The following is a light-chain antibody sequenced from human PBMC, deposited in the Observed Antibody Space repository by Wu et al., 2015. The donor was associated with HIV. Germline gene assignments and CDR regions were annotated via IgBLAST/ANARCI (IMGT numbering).Light chain of an antibody. CDR3: QQYNNWPRT. Sequence: EIVLTQSPATLSVSPGERATLSCRASQSIGSKLAWYQQKAGQAPTFLIYDASTRATGIPARFSGSGSGTEFTLTISSLQSEDFAVYYCQQYNNWPRTFGQGTKVEIK. J-gene: IGKJ1*01. CDR2: DAS. CDR1: QSIGSK. V-gene: IGKV3-15*01.